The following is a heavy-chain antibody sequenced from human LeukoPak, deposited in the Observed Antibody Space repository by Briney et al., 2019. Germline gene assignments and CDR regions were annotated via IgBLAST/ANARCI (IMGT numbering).Heavy chain of an antibody. CDR3: AHGGYSPNGNWFDP. J-gene: IGHJ5*02. D-gene: IGHD5-18*01. Sequence: SGPTLVNPTQTLTLTCTFSGFSLSTRGVGVGWIRQPPGKALEWLALIYWDDDKRYSPSLKSRLTITKDTSKNQVVLTMTNMDPVDTATYYCAHGGYSPNGNWFDPWGQGTLVTVSS. CDR1: GFSLSTRGVG. V-gene: IGHV2-5*02. CDR2: IYWDDDK.